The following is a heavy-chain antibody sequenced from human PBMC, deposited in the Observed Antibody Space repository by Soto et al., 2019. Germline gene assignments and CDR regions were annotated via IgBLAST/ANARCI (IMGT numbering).Heavy chain of an antibody. J-gene: IGHJ6*02. V-gene: IGHV5-51*01. CDR3: ARQYADTSMGGYYYTGLDV. Sequence: GESLKISCGGFGYSFATYWIGWVRQMPGKGLEWMGIIYPADSDTRYSPSFQGQVTISADKSISTAYLQWSSLKASDTAKYYCARQYADTSMGGYYYTGLDVWGQGTTVTVSS. CDR1: GYSFATYW. CDR2: IYPADSDT. D-gene: IGHD5-18*01.